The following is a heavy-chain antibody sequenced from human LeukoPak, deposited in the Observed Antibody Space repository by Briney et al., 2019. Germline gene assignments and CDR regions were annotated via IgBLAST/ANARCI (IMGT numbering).Heavy chain of an antibody. CDR2: IHYSGST. CDR1: GGSITSSTYY. J-gene: IGHJ4*02. CDR3: ATRGHNYGLK. D-gene: IGHD5-18*01. Sequence: SETLSLTCAVSGGSITSSTYYWGWIRQPPGKGLEWIGTIHYSGSTYYNPSLKGRVAMSVDTSKNHFSLKLSSVTAADTAVYYCATRGHNYGLKWGQGTLVTVSS. V-gene: IGHV4-39*02.